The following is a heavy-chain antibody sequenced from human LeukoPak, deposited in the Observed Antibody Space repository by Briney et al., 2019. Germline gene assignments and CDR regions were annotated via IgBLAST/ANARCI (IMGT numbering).Heavy chain of an antibody. Sequence: ASVKVSCKASGGTFSSYAISWVRQAPGQGLEWMGRIIPILGIANYAQKFQGGVTITADKSTSTAYMELSSLRSEDTAVYYCARGLDGGYDSGSFDYWGQGTLVTVSS. CDR2: IIPILGIA. D-gene: IGHD5-12*01. V-gene: IGHV1-69*04. CDR3: ARGLDGGYDSGSFDY. J-gene: IGHJ4*02. CDR1: GGTFSSYA.